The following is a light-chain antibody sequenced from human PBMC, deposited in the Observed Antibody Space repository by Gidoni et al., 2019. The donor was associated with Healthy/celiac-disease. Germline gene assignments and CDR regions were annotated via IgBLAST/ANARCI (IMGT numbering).Light chain of an antibody. CDR3: HHYSSLWT. J-gene: IGKJ1*01. Sequence: EIQMTQSPSTLSASMGARVPITCGASQSISDLVAWYHQIPGEAPNLLIDTASRLDSVVPSRLSGSGAGTQFTPTISSLHPDYFATYYCHHYSSLWTFGQGTKVEIK. V-gene: IGKV1-5*03. CDR1: QSISDL. CDR2: TAS.